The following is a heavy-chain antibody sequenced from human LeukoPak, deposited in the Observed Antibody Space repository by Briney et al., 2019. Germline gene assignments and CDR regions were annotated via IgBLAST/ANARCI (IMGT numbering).Heavy chain of an antibody. V-gene: IGHV3-15*01. CDR2: IKSKTDGGTT. D-gene: IGHD6-13*01. J-gene: IGHJ4*02. CDR1: GFTFNNAW. Sequence: KTGGALRPSCAASGFTFNNAWMSWGRQAPGKGPGWVGRIKSKTDGGTTDYATPVKGRFTISRDDSKNTVALQMNSLKTEDTAVCFCTTVSLSSSWIPFDNWGQGVLVTVSS. CDR3: TTVSLSSSWIPFDN.